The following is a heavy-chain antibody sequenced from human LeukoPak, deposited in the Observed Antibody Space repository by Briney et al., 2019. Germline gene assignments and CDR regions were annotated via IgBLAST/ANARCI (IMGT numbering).Heavy chain of an antibody. CDR2: INWNAGNT. D-gene: IGHD2-15*01. J-gene: IGHJ4*02. CDR1: GFTFDDYG. CDR3: AREDCSASSCSLDY. V-gene: IGHV3-20*01. Sequence: PGGSLRLSCAASGFTFDDYGMSWVRQAPGKGLEWVSGINWNAGNTGYADSVKGRFTISRDNAKNSLYLQMNSLRAEDTASYHCAREDCSASSCSLDYWGQGTLVTVSS.